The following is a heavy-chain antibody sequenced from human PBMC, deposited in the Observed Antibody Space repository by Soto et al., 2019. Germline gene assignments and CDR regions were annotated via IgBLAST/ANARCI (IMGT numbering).Heavy chain of an antibody. J-gene: IGHJ4*02. Sequence: PGGSLRLSCAASEFTFSNYAMSWVRQAPGKGLEWVSSISDNGGTTYYADSVKGRFTISRDNSKNTLYLQMNSLRAEDTAVYYCAKDPQLPIVYFDYWGQGTRVTVSS. CDR3: AKDPQLPIVYFDY. V-gene: IGHV3-23*01. CDR1: EFTFSNYA. CDR2: ISDNGGTT. D-gene: IGHD2-2*01.